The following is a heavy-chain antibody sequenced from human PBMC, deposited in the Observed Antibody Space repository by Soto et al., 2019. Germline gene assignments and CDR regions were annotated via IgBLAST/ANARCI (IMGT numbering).Heavy chain of an antibody. J-gene: IGHJ4*02. CDR3: ARESGAACDY. Sequence: QVQLVESGGGVVQPGRSLRLSCAASGFTFSSYGMHWVRQAPGKGLEWVAVIWYDGSNKYYADSVKGRFTISRDNSKNPLYLPMSSLRAEDTAGYHCARESGAACDYWGQGPLVTVSS. D-gene: IGHD6-19*01. CDR2: IWYDGSNK. CDR1: GFTFSSYG. V-gene: IGHV3-33*01.